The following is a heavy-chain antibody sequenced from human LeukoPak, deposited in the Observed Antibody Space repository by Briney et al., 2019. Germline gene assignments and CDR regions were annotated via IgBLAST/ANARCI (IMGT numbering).Heavy chain of an antibody. CDR3: ARGGSTSCFDY. J-gene: IGHJ4*02. CDR2: ISSSGSTI. V-gene: IGHV3-11*01. D-gene: IGHD2-2*01. Sequence: GGSLKLSCEPSGFTFSDYYMSWIRQPPGRGLGWVSYISSSGSTIYYADSVKGRFTISRDNAKNSLYLQMNSLRAEDTAVYYCARGGSTSCFDYWGQGTLVTVSS. CDR1: GFTFSDYY.